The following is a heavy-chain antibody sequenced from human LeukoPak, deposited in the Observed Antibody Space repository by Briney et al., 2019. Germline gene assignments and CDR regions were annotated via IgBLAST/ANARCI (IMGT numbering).Heavy chain of an antibody. D-gene: IGHD3-3*01. J-gene: IGHJ6*03. CDR1: GFTFSSYA. CDR3: ARGAYYDFWSGPLGYMDV. Sequence: GGSLRLSCAASGFTFSSYAMHWVRQAPGKRLGWVAVISYDGSKKYYADSVKGRFTISRDNSKNTLYLQMNSLRAEDTAVYYCARGAYYDFWSGPLGYMDVWGKGTTVTVSS. V-gene: IGHV3-30-3*01. CDR2: ISYDGSKK.